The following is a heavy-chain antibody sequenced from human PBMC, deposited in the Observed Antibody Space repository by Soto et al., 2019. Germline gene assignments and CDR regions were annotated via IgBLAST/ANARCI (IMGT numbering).Heavy chain of an antibody. Sequence: GESLKISCKGSGYSFTGYWISWVRQMPGKGLERMGRIDPSDSYTTYSPSFQGHVTISADKFIRTAYLPWGGLKASDTAMSYCAGQLTGSAFALDPWGQGTLVTVSS. V-gene: IGHV5-10-1*01. CDR2: IDPSDSYT. CDR1: GYSFTGYW. J-gene: IGHJ5*02. CDR3: AGQLTGSAFALDP. D-gene: IGHD1-20*01.